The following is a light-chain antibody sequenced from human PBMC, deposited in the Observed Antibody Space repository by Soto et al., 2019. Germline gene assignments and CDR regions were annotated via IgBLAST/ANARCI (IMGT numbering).Light chain of an antibody. CDR2: AAS. CDR3: LQVFIFPRA. CDR1: QDIGND. Sequence: AIQMTQSPSSLAGSVGGRLTITCRARQDIGNDLGWYQQKPGKAPKLLIYAASSLQSGASSRFSGSGSGTEFTLTISSLHPEDFATYYCLQVFIFPRAFGQGTKVDIK. V-gene: IGKV1-6*02. J-gene: IGKJ1*01.